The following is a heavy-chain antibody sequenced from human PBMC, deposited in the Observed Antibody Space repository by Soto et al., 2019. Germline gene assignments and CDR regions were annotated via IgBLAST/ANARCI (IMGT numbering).Heavy chain of an antibody. D-gene: IGHD4-17*01. CDR3: ARLGGDYNRKWHWFDS. CDR1: GFTFSDYY. Sequence: QVQLVESGGGLVKPGGSLRLSCAASGFTFSDYYMSWIRQAPGKGLQWVSYISSRGTLSKYADSVKGRFAISRDNAQKSLFLQLDSLRDEDTAVYFCARLGGDYNRKWHWFDSWGQGTQVTVSS. CDR2: ISSRGTLS. V-gene: IGHV3-11*01. J-gene: IGHJ5*01.